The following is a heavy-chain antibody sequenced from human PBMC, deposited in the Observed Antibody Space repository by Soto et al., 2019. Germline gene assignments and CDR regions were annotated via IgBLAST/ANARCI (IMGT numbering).Heavy chain of an antibody. D-gene: IGHD3-9*01. CDR3: ARGPYDILTGYY. CDR1: GGTFSSYT. CDR2: IIPILGIA. Sequence: QVQLVQSGAEVKKPGSSVKVSCKASGGTFSSYTISWVRQAPGQGLEWMGRIIPILGIANYAQKFQGRVTITADKSTSTAYMELSSLRSEDTAVYYCARGPYDILTGYYWGQGTLVTVSS. J-gene: IGHJ4*02. V-gene: IGHV1-69*02.